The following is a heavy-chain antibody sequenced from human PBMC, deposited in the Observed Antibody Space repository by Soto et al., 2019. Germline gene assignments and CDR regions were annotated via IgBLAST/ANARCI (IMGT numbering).Heavy chain of an antibody. J-gene: IGHJ6*02. Sequence: QVQLVQSGAEVKKPGASVKVSCKASGYTFTSYAIHWVRQAPGQRLEWMGWINADNGNTKYSQKFQGRVTITRDTSASPAHMEVSSLRSEDTAVYYCARDWVNYYYGMDVWGQGTTVTVSS. CDR3: ARDWVNYYYGMDV. D-gene: IGHD6-13*01. V-gene: IGHV1-3*01. CDR1: GYTFTSYA. CDR2: INADNGNT.